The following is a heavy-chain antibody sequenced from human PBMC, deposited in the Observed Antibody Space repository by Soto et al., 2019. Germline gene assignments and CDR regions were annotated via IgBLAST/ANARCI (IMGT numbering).Heavy chain of an antibody. D-gene: IGHD2-2*01. CDR2: IYHSGIT. J-gene: IGHJ5*02. Sequence: SETLSLTCAVPGGSISSGYSWSWIRQPPGKGLEWIGYIYHSGITYYNPSLKSRVTISVDRSKNQFSLKLSSVTAADTAVYYCARGYCSISSCSNWLDPWGQGTLVTVSS. V-gene: IGHV4-30-2*01. CDR1: GGSISSGYS. CDR3: ARGYCSISSCSNWLDP.